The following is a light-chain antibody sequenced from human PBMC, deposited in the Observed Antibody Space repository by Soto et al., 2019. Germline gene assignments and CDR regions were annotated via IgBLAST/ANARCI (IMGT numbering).Light chain of an antibody. J-gene: IGKJ4*01. Sequence: IVMNQSPLSLPVTPGEPASISCRSSQSLLHSNGYNYLDWYLQKPGQSQQLLIYLVSNRASGVPDRFSGSGSGTDFTLKITRVEAEDVGLYYFMQALQTPLTFGGGTKVDIK. CDR2: LVS. V-gene: IGKV2-28*01. CDR3: MQALQTPLT. CDR1: QSLLHSNGYNY.